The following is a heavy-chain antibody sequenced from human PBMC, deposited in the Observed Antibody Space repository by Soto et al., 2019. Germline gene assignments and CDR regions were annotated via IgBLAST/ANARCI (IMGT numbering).Heavy chain of an antibody. J-gene: IGHJ3*02. Sequence: ASVKVSCKVSGYTLTELSMHWVRQAPGKGLEWMGGFDPEDGETIYAQKFQGRVTMTEDTSTDTAYMELSSLRSEDTAVYYCATIHCSSTSCYAFDIWGQGTMVTVSS. CDR3: ATIHCSSTSCYAFDI. D-gene: IGHD2-2*01. V-gene: IGHV1-24*01. CDR2: FDPEDGET. CDR1: GYTLTELS.